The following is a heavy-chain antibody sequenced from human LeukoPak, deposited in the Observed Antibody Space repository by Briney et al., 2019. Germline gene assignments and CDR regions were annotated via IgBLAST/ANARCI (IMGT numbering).Heavy chain of an antibody. CDR1: GGSISSYY. CDR3: ARSRLGYFDY. V-gene: IGHV4-59*01. J-gene: IGHJ4*02. Sequence: ASETLSLTCTVSGGSISSYYWSWIRQPPGKGLEWIGFINYSGSTNYNPSLKSRVTISVDTSKNQLSLKLSSVTAADTAVYYCARSRLGYFDYWGQGTLVTVSS. D-gene: IGHD1-26*01. CDR2: INYSGST.